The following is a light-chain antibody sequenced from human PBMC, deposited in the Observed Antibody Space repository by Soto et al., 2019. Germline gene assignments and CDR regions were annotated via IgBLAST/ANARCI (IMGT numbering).Light chain of an antibody. CDR1: SSNIGAGYD. CDR2: GNS. J-gene: IGLJ1*01. CDR3: QSYGSSLSGYV. Sequence: QSVLTQTPSVSGAPGQRVTISCTGSSSNIGAGYDVHWYQQLPGTAPKLLIYGNSNRPSGVPDRFSGSKSGTSASLAITGVQAVDEADYYCQSYGSSLSGYVFGTGTKLTVL. V-gene: IGLV1-40*01.